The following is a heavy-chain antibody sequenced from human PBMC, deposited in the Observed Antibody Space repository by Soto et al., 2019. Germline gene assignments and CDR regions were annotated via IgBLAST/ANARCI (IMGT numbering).Heavy chain of an antibody. CDR2: INAGNGNT. D-gene: IGHD2-21*02. CDR1: GYTFTSYA. Sequence: QVQLVQSGAEEKKPGASMKVSCKASGYTFTSYAMHWVRQAPGQRLEWMGWINAGNGNTKYSQKFQGRVTITRDTSASTAYMELGSLRSEDTAVYYCARSIVVVTALDYGGQGTLVTVSS. V-gene: IGHV1-3*05. J-gene: IGHJ4*02. CDR3: ARSIVVVTALDY.